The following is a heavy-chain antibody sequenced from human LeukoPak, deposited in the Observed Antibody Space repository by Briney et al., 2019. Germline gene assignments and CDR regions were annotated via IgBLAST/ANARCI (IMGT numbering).Heavy chain of an antibody. Sequence: GGSLRLSCTASGFTFGNYAMSWIRQAPGKGLEWVGFIRSKAYGETADYAASVKGRFTISRDDSKAIAYLQMNSLKTEDTAVYHCTRDRGAYNLYDYWGQGTLVTVSS. CDR1: GFTFGNYA. CDR3: TRDRGAYNLYDY. CDR2: IRSKAYGETA. D-gene: IGHD1-1*01. V-gene: IGHV3-49*03. J-gene: IGHJ4*02.